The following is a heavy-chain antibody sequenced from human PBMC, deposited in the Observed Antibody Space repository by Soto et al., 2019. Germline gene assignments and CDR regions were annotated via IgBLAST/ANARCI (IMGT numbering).Heavy chain of an antibody. D-gene: IGHD1-26*01. J-gene: IGHJ4*02. CDR2: INMDGSST. V-gene: IGHV3-74*01. CDR3: ARGTRGLYDHDY. Sequence: GGSLRLSCAASGFTFSGDWMHWVRQGAGQGLVWVSRINMDGSSTNYADSVKGRFTISRDNAKNTLYLPMNSLRVDDTFVYYGARGTRGLYDHDYWGQGALVTVSS. CDR1: GFTFSGDW.